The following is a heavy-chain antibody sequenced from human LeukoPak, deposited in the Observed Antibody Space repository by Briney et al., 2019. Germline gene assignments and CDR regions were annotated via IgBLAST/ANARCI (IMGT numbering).Heavy chain of an antibody. CDR3: ARHVPAPYYNGSGSYYNRYFDY. CDR2: IYDSGST. D-gene: IGHD3-10*01. CDR1: GGSISSYY. J-gene: IGHJ4*02. Sequence: SETLSLTCTVSGGSISSYYWSWIRQPPGKGLEWIGYIYDSGSTNYNPSLKRRVTISVDTSKNQFSLQLSSVTAADTAVYYCARHVPAPYYNGSGSYYNRYFDYWGQGTLVTVSS. V-gene: IGHV4-59*08.